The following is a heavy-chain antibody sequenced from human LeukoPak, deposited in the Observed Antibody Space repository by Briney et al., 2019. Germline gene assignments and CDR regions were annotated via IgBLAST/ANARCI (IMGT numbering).Heavy chain of an antibody. J-gene: IGHJ4*02. Sequence: GASVRVSCKASGYTFTSYAMHWVRQAPGQRLEWMGWINAGNGNTKYSQKFQGRVTITRATSASTAYMELSSLRSEDKAVYYCGREGGTGLFPDYWGQGTLVTVSS. D-gene: IGHD1-14*01. V-gene: IGHV1-3*01. CDR2: INAGNGNT. CDR3: GREGGTGLFPDY. CDR1: GYTFTSYA.